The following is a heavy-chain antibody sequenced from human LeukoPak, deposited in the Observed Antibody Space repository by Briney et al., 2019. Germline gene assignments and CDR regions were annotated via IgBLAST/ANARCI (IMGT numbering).Heavy chain of an antibody. D-gene: IGHD4-23*01. CDR1: GYSLSSGYY. V-gene: IGHV4-38-2*02. Sequence: SETLSLTCTVSGYSLSSGYYWGWIRPPPGKGLEWIGSIYHSGSTKYNPSLKSRVTISVDKSKNQFSLKLSSVTAADTAVYYCARGVRRWPRRYGMDVWGQGTTVTVSS. J-gene: IGHJ6*02. CDR3: ARGVRRWPRRYGMDV. CDR2: IYHSGST.